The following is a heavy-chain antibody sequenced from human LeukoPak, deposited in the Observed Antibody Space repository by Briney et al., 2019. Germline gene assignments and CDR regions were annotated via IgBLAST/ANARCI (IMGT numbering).Heavy chain of an antibody. D-gene: IGHD3-16*01. CDR2: ISPSEGNT. CDR1: GYTFTTYF. V-gene: IGHV1-46*01. Sequence: ASVTVSCKASGYTFTTYFLHWVRQAPGQGLEWMGMISPSEGNTNYAQNFQGRVTVNRDTSTRTIYMKLTSLKSEDTALYYCAREAPGGYFDYWAQGILVTVSS. CDR3: AREAPGGYFDY. J-gene: IGHJ4*02.